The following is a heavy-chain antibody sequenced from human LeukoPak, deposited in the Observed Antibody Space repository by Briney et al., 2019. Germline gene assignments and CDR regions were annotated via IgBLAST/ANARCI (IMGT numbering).Heavy chain of an antibody. CDR1: GFAFSSNW. Sequence: GGSLRLSCAASGFAFSSNWMHWVRQAPGKGLVWVSHISPDARTTSYAAFVKGRFTISRDNAKNTLYLQMNSLRAEDTAVYYCARDLSDSTSFDYWGQGTLVTVSS. CDR3: ARDLSDSTSFDY. D-gene: IGHD3-16*02. J-gene: IGHJ4*02. V-gene: IGHV3-74*01. CDR2: ISPDARTT.